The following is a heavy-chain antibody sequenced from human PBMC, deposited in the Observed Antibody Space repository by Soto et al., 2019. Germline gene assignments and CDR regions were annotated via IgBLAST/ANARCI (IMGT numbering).Heavy chain of an antibody. CDR1: GFMFSNHG. Sequence: GGSLRLSCAASGFMFSNHGMHWVRQAPGKGLEWVAVIWYDGSNKYYADSVKGRFTISRDNSKNTLYLQMNSLRAEDTAVYYCARDLVRDIALVPAADYYSGMDVRGQGTTVTVSS. D-gene: IGHD2-2*01. J-gene: IGHJ6*02. CDR2: IWYDGSNK. V-gene: IGHV3-30*19. CDR3: ARDLVRDIALVPAADYYSGMDV.